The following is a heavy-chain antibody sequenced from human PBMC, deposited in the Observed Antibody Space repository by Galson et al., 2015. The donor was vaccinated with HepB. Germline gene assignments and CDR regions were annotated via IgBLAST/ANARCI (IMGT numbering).Heavy chain of an antibody. V-gene: IGHV3-15*05. CDR3: RANFDY. CDR1: GFIFNSAW. Sequence: SLRLSCAASGFIFNSAWMTWVRQAPGKGLEWVGRIKSDTDGGTTDYAAPVKGRFTISRDDSNNRLYLQMNSLKIEDTGVYYCRANFDYWGQGTLVTVSS. J-gene: IGHJ4*02. CDR2: IKSDTDGGTT.